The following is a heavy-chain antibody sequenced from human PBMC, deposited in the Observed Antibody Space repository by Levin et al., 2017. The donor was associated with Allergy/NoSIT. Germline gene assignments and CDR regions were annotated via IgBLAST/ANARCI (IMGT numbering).Heavy chain of an antibody. J-gene: IGHJ4*02. D-gene: IGHD3-10*01. CDR3: ARGEDNSPLDY. CDR2: ISYDGSHE. CDR1: RFSFSSFA. V-gene: IGHV3-30*03. Sequence: GGSLRLSCAVSRFSFSSFAMHWVRQAPGKGLEWVALISYDGSHEYYADSVKGRFTISRDNSKNTLYLQMNSLRADDTALYYCARGEDNSPLDYWGQGTLVTVSS.